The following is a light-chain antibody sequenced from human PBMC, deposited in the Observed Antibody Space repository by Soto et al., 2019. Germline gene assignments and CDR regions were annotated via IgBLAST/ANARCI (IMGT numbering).Light chain of an antibody. V-gene: IGLV3-1*01. Sequence: SYELTQPPSVSVSPGQTASITCSGDKLEDKYACWYQQKPGQSPVLVIYQNSKRPSGIPERFSGSSSGNTATMTISGTQAMDESYYYSHAWGSSTLVFGGGTKLTVL. CDR2: QNS. CDR3: HAWGSSTLV. CDR1: KLEDKY. J-gene: IGLJ2*01.